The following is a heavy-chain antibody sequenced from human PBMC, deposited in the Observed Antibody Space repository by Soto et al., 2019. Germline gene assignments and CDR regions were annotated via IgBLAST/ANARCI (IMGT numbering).Heavy chain of an antibody. V-gene: IGHV4-59*01. CDR3: ARQQLLPFYYALDV. Sequence: PSETLSLTCTVSGGSISGYYWSWIRQSPGKGLEYIGYIYYRGSTNYNPSLKSRVTMSVDTSRNQFSLKVNSVAAADTAVYYCARQQLLPFYYALDVWGQGTMVTVSS. J-gene: IGHJ6*02. D-gene: IGHD6-13*01. CDR1: GGSISGYY. CDR2: IYYRGST.